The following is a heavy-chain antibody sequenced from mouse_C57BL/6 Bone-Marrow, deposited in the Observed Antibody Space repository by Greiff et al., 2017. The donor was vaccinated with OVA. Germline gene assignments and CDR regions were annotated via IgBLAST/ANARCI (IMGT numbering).Heavy chain of an antibody. CDR1: GFTFSSYA. D-gene: IGHD3-2*02. CDR2: ISDGGSYT. Sequence: EVMLVESGGGLVKPGGSLKLSCAASGFTFSSYAMSWVRQTPEKRLEWVATISDGGSYTYYPDNVKGRFTISRNNAKNNLYLQMSHLKSEDTAMYYCARGGSEDYWGQGTTLTVSS. CDR3: ARGGSEDY. J-gene: IGHJ2*01. V-gene: IGHV5-4*03.